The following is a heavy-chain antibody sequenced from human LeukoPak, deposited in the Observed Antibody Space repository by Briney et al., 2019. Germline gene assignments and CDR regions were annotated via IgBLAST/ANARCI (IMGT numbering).Heavy chain of an antibody. D-gene: IGHD1-14*01. CDR2: ISGSDGSV. CDR1: GFNFRRHA. J-gene: IGHJ3*02. V-gene: IGHV3-23*01. Sequence: GGSLRLSCAGSGFNFRRHAMTWVRQAPGKGLEWVSSISGSDGSVNYADSVAGRFSISRDDSHNTLYLQMNDLRVEDTAVYYCAREGNRRAFDIWGQGTMVTVSS. CDR3: AREGNRRAFDI.